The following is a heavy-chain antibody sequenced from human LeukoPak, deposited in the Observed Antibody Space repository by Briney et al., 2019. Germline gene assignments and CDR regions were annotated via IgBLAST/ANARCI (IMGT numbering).Heavy chain of an antibody. CDR2: ISYDGSNK. CDR3: AKVNGWSHFDY. D-gene: IGHD6-19*01. V-gene: IGHV3-30*18. CDR1: GFTFSSYG. J-gene: IGHJ4*02. Sequence: PGGSLRLSCAASGFTFSSYGMHWVRQAPGKGLEWVAVISYDGSNKYYADSVKGRFTISRDNSKNTLYLQMNSLRAEDTAVYYCAKVNGWSHFDYWGQGTLVTVSS.